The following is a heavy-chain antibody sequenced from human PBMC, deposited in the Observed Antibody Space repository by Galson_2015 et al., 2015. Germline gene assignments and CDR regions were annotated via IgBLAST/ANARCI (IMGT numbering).Heavy chain of an antibody. CDR3: ARGQIYCSSTSCYMSFDP. Sequence: SVKVSCKASGYTFTSYDINWVRQATGQGLEWMGWMNPNSGNTGYAQKFQGRVTMTRNTSISTTYMELSSLRSEDTAVYYCARGQIYCSSTSCYMSFDPWGQGTLVTVSS. D-gene: IGHD2-2*02. V-gene: IGHV1-8*01. CDR1: GYTFTSYD. J-gene: IGHJ5*02. CDR2: MNPNSGNT.